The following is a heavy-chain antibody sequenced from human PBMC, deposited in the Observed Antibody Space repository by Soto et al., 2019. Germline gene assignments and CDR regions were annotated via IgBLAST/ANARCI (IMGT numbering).Heavy chain of an antibody. CDR1: GGSISSYY. Sequence: SSETLSLTCTVSGGSISSYYWSWIRQPPGKGLEWIGYIYYSGSTNYNPSLKSRVTISVDTSKNQFSLKLSSVTAADTAVYYCARARGIAAAAYYYYGMDVCGQGTTVTVS. J-gene: IGHJ6*02. CDR2: IYYSGST. D-gene: IGHD6-13*01. V-gene: IGHV4-59*01. CDR3: ARARGIAAAAYYYYGMDV.